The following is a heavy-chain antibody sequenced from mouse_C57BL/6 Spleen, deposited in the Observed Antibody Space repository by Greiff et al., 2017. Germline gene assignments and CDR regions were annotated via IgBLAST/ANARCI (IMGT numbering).Heavy chain of an antibody. CDR1: GYTFTSYW. J-gene: IGHJ2*01. CDR3: ARYYYGSSSFDD. V-gene: IGHV1-69*01. D-gene: IGHD1-1*01. CDR2: IDPSDSYT. Sequence: VQLQQPGAELVMPGASVKLSCKASGYTFTSYWMHWVKQRPGQGLEWIGEIDPSDSYTNYNQKFKGKSTLTVDKSSSTAYMQLSSLTSEDSAVYYCARYYYGSSSFDDWGQGTTLTVSS.